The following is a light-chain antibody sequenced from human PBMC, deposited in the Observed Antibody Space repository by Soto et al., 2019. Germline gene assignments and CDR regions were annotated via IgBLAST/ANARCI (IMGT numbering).Light chain of an antibody. V-gene: IGLV2-14*01. Sequence: QSVLTQPASVSGSPGQSITISCTGTSSDVGGSRYVSWYQQHPGEAPKLLIYEITSRPSGISSRFSGSKSGNTASLTISGLQAEDEADYYCSSHTINNTPVVFGGGTKLTVL. CDR2: EIT. CDR3: SSHTINNTPVV. CDR1: SSDVGGSRY. J-gene: IGLJ2*01.